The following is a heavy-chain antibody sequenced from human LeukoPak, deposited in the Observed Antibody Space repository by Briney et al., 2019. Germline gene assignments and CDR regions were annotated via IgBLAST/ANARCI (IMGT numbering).Heavy chain of an antibody. D-gene: IGHD3-3*01. CDR1: GYRFTSYW. J-gene: IGHJ6*03. V-gene: IGHV5-51*01. Sequence: PGGSLKISFKGSGYRFTSYWIGWVRPMPGKGLEWMGIIYPGDSDTRYSPSFQGQVTISADKSISTAYLQWSSLKASDTAMYYCARGRDFYYYYYYMDVWGKGTTVTVSS. CDR3: ARGRDFYYYYYYMDV. CDR2: IYPGDSDT.